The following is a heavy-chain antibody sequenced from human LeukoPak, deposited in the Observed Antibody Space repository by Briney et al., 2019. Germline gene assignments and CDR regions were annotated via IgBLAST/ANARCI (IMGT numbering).Heavy chain of an antibody. D-gene: IGHD2-2*01. J-gene: IGHJ6*02. CDR3: ARQSGYCSSTSCRPCGMDV. Sequence: GESLKISCKGSGYSFTSYWIGWVRQMPGKGLEWMGIIYLGDSDTRYSPSFQGQVTISADKSISTAYLQWSSLKASDTAMYYCARQSGYCSSTSCRPCGMDVWGQGTTVTVPS. CDR1: GYSFTSYW. CDR2: IYLGDSDT. V-gene: IGHV5-51*01.